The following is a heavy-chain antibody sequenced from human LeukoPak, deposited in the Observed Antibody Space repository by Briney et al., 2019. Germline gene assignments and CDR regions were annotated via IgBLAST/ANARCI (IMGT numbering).Heavy chain of an antibody. D-gene: IGHD3-22*01. Sequence: SETLSLTCAVYGGPFGGFYWSWIRQPPGKGLERIGEINHSGSTNYNPSLKSRVTISVDTSKNQFSLKLSSVTAADTAVYYCARGLDYYDSSAYPSRDWYFDLWGRGTLVTVSS. CDR3: ARGLDYYDSSAYPSRDWYFDL. CDR2: INHSGST. J-gene: IGHJ2*01. CDR1: GGPFGGFY. V-gene: IGHV4-34*01.